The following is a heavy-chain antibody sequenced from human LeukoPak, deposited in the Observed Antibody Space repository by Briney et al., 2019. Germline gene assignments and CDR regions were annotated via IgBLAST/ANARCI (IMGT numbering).Heavy chain of an antibody. CDR1: GGSITGYY. CDR2: INHSGST. Sequence: PSETLSLTCTVSGGSITGYYWSWIRQPPGKGLEWIGEINHSGSTNYNPSLKSRVTISVDTSKNQFSLKLSSVTAADTAVYYCARVTAGYYYGMDVWGQGTTVTVSS. V-gene: IGHV4-34*01. J-gene: IGHJ6*02. CDR3: ARVTAGYYYGMDV.